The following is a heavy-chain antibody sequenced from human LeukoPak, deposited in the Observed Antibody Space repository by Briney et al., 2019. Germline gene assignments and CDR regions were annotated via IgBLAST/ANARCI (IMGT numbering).Heavy chain of an antibody. V-gene: IGHV3-21*01. D-gene: IGHD3-9*01. CDR1: GFTFSSYS. J-gene: IGHJ4*02. CDR3: AGNHYDILTSYYNAPDY. Sequence: PGGSLRLSCAASGFTFSSYSMNWVRQAPGKGLEWVSSISSSSSYIYYADSVKGRFTISRDNAKNSLYLQMNSLRAEDTAVYYCAGNHYDILTSYYNAPDYWGQGTLVTVSS. CDR2: ISSSSSYI.